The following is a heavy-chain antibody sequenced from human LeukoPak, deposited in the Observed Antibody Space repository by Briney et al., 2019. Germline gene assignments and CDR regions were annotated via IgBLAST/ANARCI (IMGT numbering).Heavy chain of an antibody. D-gene: IGHD3-10*01. CDR3: AKDLFGSGSYEY. CDR1: GFSFSTAD. CDR2: LRSGGNDK. V-gene: IGHV3-30*02. J-gene: IGHJ4*02. Sequence: GGCLRLSCAASGFSFSTADMHWVRQAPGKGLEWVSFLRSGGNDKYYAGSVKGRFTISRDNSKNTLFLQMNSLRAEDTAVYYCAKDLFGSGSYEYWGQGTLVTVSS.